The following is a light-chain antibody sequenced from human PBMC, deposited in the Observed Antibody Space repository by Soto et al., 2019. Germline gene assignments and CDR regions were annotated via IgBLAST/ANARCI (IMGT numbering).Light chain of an antibody. J-gene: IGLJ2*01. CDR2: GNS. Sequence: QSVLTQPPSVSGAPGQRVTISCTGSSSNIGAGYDVHWYQQLPGTVPKLLIYGNSNRPSGVPDRFSGSKSGTSASLAITGLHAEDEADYYCQSYDSSLSAVVFGGGTKLTVL. CDR3: QSYDSSLSAVV. CDR1: SSNIGAGYD. V-gene: IGLV1-40*01.